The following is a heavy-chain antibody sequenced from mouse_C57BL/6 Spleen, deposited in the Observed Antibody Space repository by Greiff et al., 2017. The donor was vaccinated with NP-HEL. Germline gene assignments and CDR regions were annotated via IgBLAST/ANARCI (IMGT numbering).Heavy chain of an antibody. D-gene: IGHD1-1*01. CDR1: GFTFSDAW. CDR3: TRGTTVVARYFDV. Sequence: EVKLVESGGGLVQPGGSMKLSCAASGFTFSDAWMDWVRQSPEKGLEWVAEIRNKANNHATYYAESVKGRFTISRDDSKSSVYLQMNSLRAEDTGIYYCTRGTTVVARYFDVWGTGTTVTVSS. V-gene: IGHV6-6*01. J-gene: IGHJ1*03. CDR2: IRNKANNHAT.